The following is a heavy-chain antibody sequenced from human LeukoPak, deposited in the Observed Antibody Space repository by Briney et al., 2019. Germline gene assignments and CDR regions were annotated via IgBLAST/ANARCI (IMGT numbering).Heavy chain of an antibody. Sequence: PSETLSLTCTVSGGSFSSSSYYWGWIRQPPGKGLEWIGNIYDSGSTYYNPSLKSRVIISVDTYKNQFSLKLSSVTAAYTAVYYCARQLHSSRWLHFDYWGQGTLVTVSP. J-gene: IGHJ4*02. CDR1: GGSFSSSSYY. CDR2: IYDSGST. CDR3: ARQLHSSRWLHFDY. D-gene: IGHD6-19*01. V-gene: IGHV4-39*01.